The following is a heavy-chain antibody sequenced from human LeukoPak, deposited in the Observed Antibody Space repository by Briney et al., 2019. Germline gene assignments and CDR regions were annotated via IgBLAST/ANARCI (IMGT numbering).Heavy chain of an antibody. CDR2: IRNKANSYAT. CDR1: GFTFSGSS. D-gene: IGHD5-18*01. CDR3: AKGALLIQEYFQH. V-gene: IGHV3-73*01. J-gene: IGHJ1*01. Sequence: PGGSLRLSCAASGFTFSGSSLHWVRQASGKGLEWVGRIRNKANSYATAYAASVKGRFTLSRDDSKNTAYLQMSSLKTEDTAVYYCAKGALLIQEYFQHWGQGTLVTVSS.